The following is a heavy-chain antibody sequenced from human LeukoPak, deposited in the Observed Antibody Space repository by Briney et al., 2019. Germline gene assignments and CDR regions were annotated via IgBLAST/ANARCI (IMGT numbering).Heavy chain of an antibody. CDR1: GFTFSSYA. J-gene: IGHJ4*02. V-gene: IGHV3-23*01. CDR2: ISGSSGST. D-gene: IGHD3-9*01. CDR3: AKDYDILTGSEY. Sequence: PGGSLRLSCAASGFTFSSYAMSWVRQAPGKALEWVSAISGSSGSTYYADSVKGRFTISRDNSKNTLYLQMNSLRAEDTAVYYCAKDYDILTGSEYWGQGTLVTVSS.